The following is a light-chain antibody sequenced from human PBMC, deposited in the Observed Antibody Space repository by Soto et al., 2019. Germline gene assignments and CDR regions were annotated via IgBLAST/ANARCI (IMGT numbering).Light chain of an antibody. J-gene: IGLJ3*02. CDR1: SSNIGSNT. CDR2: SNI. CDR3: AAWDDSLNGHWV. V-gene: IGLV1-44*01. Sequence: QAVVTQPPSASGTPGQRVTISCSGSSSNIGSNTVNWYQQLPGTAPKLLIYSNIQRPSGVPDRFSGSKSGTSASLAISGLQSEDEADYYCAAWDDSLNGHWVFGGGTKLTVL.